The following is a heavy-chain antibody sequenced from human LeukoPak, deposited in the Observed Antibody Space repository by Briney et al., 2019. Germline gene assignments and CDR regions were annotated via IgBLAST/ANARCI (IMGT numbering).Heavy chain of an antibody. CDR1: GFTFDDYG. Sequence: GESLRLSCAASGFTFDDYGMSWVRQAPGKELEWVSGINWNGGSTGYADSVKGRFTISRDNAKNSVHLQMNSLRDEDTAVYYCVRAASGNSYGYYYWGQGTLVTVSS. V-gene: IGHV3-20*04. J-gene: IGHJ4*02. CDR3: VRAASGNSYGYYY. CDR2: INWNGGST. D-gene: IGHD5-18*01.